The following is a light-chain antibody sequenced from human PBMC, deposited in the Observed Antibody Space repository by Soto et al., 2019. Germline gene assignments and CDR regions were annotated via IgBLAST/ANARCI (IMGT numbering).Light chain of an antibody. CDR1: QSISSW. Sequence: DIQMTQSPSTLSASVGDRVTITCRASQSISSWLAWYQQKPGKAPKLLIYDASSLDSGVPSRFSGSGSGTEFTLTISSLQPDDFATYYCQQYNRYSPTFGQGTKLEIK. J-gene: IGKJ2*01. CDR3: QQYNRYSPT. V-gene: IGKV1-5*01. CDR2: DAS.